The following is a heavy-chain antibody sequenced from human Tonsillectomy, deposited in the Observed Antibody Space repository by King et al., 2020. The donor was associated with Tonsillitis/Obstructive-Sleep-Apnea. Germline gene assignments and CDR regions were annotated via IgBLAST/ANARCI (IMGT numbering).Heavy chain of an antibody. CDR3: ASGYCSGGSCPHYYYMDV. Sequence: VQLVESGGGLIQPGGSLRLSCAASGFTVSNNYMSWVRQAPGKGLEWDSVIYSGGSTYYADCVKGRFTISRDNSKNTVYLQMNSLRAEDAAVYYCASGYCSGGSCPHYYYMDVWGKGTTVTVS. D-gene: IGHD2-15*01. V-gene: IGHV3-53*01. CDR2: IYSGGST. J-gene: IGHJ6*03. CDR1: GFTVSNNY.